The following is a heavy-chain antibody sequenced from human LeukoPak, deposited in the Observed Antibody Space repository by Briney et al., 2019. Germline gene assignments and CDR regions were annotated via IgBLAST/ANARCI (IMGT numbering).Heavy chain of an antibody. CDR1: GLTFSDYY. V-gene: IGHV3-11*01. J-gene: IGHJ4*02. D-gene: IGHD6-13*01. CDR3: ARPYSSSWYFDY. Sequence: PGGSLRLSCAASGLTFSDYYMSWIRQAPGKGLEWVSYISSSGSTIYYADSVKGRFTISRDNAKNSLYLQMNSLRAEDTAVYYCARPYSSSWYFDYWGQGTLVTVSS. CDR2: ISSSGSTI.